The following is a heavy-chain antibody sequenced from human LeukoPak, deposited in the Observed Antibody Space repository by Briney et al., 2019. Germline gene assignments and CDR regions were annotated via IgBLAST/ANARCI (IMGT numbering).Heavy chain of an antibody. Sequence: ASETLSLTCTVSGGSISSSSYYWGWIRQPPGKGLEWIGSIYYSGSTYYNPSLKSRVTISVDTSKNQFSLKLSSVTAADTAVYYCARDEAAYYYMDVWGKGTTVTVSS. J-gene: IGHJ6*03. CDR3: ARDEAAYYYMDV. CDR2: IYYSGST. V-gene: IGHV4-39*07. CDR1: GGSISSSSYY.